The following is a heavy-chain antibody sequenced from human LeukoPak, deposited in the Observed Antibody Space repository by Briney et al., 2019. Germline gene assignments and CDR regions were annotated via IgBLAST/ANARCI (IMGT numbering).Heavy chain of an antibody. CDR2: IYPGDSDA. V-gene: IGHV5-51*01. CDR1: GYSFTSYW. J-gene: IGHJ4*02. Sequence: KYGESLKISCKGSGYSFTSYWIGWVRQMPGKGLEWMGIIYPGDSDARYSPSFQGQVTISADKSISTAYLQWSSLKASDSAIYYCARPFYYGSGSHPAGYWGQGTLVTVSS. D-gene: IGHD3-10*01. CDR3: ARPFYYGSGSHPAGY.